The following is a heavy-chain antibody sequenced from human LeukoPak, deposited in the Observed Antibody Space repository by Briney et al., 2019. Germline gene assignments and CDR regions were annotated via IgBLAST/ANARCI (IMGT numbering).Heavy chain of an antibody. Sequence: GGSLRLSCAASGFIISDYYMSWIRQAPGKGLEWLSYSSTSGSTISYADSVKGRFTISRDNAKNSLYLQMNSLRAEDTAVYYCARESYYYGSGAYDPWGQGTLVT. D-gene: IGHD3-10*01. CDR2: SSTSGSTI. CDR3: ARESYYYGSGAYDP. V-gene: IGHV3-11*01. CDR1: GFIISDYY. J-gene: IGHJ5*02.